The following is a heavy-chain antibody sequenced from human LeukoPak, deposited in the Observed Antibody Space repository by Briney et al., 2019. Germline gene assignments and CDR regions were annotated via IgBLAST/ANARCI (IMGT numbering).Heavy chain of an antibody. V-gene: IGHV3-23*01. CDR2: ISGSGGAT. CDR3: AKDPTVGEWPNWFDP. CDR1: VFTFSSYA. J-gene: IGHJ5*02. D-gene: IGHD3-16*01. Sequence: GGSLRLSCAASVFTFSSYAMGCVPQAPEGGLQWVSAISGSGGATYSADSVRGRFTISRDNSKNTLYLQMNTLRAEDTAVYYCAKDPTVGEWPNWFDPWGQGTLASVSS.